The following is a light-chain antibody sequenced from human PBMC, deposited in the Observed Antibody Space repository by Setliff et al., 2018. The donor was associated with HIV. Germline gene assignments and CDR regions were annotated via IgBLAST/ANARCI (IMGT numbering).Light chain of an antibody. CDR1: SSNIGAGYD. V-gene: IGLV1-40*01. CDR3: QSYDSSLSGYV. J-gene: IGLJ1*01. CDR2: GNS. Sequence: QSVLTQPPSVSGAPGQRVTISCTGSSSNIGAGYDVHWYQQLPGTAPKLLTYGNSNRPSGVPDRFSGSKSGTSASLAITGLQAEDEADYYCQSYDSSLSGYVFGTGTRSPS.